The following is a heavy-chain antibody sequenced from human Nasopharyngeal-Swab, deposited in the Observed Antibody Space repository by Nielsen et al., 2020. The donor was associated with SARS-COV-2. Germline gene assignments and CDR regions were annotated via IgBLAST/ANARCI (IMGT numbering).Heavy chain of an antibody. J-gene: IGHJ4*02. CDR3: ARRNDFGGPHQYYFEY. V-gene: IGHV3-21*05. CDR1: GFIFSSYA. Sequence: GGSLRLSCAASGFIFSSYAINWVRQAPGKGLEWVSHISVSGADIHYGDSVKGRFTISRDNAKKSVYLQMNSLRAEDTAVYYCARRNDFGGPHQYYFEYWGQGTLVTASS. D-gene: IGHD3-3*01. CDR2: ISVSGADI.